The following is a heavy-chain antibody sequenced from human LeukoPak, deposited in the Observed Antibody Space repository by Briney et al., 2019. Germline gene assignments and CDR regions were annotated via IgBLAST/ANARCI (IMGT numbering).Heavy chain of an antibody. V-gene: IGHV1-3*01. CDR2: INAGNGNT. D-gene: IGHD3-22*01. Sequence: ASVKVSCKASGYTFTSYAMHWVRQAPGQRLEWMGWINAGNGNTKYSQKFQGRVTITRDTSASTAYMELGSLRSEDTAVYYCARLFPSYYYDSSGYYYLDYWGQGTLVTVSS. J-gene: IGHJ4*02. CDR3: ARLFPSYYYDSSGYYYLDY. CDR1: GYTFTSYA.